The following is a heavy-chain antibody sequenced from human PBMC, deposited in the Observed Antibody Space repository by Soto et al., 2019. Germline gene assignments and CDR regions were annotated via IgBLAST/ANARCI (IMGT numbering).Heavy chain of an antibody. CDR1: GFTFTNYA. J-gene: IGHJ4*02. D-gene: IGHD2-15*01. Sequence: GGSLRLSCTTSGFTFTNYAINWVRQAPGKGLEWVSPIGAPGGPTYYADSVKGRFTVSRDRSKNTVYLKMNGLRVEDTAEYYCAKIVIVRYRCSELWCQGILVTVSS. V-gene: IGHV3-23*01. CDR3: AKIVIVRYRCSEL. CDR2: IGAPGGPT.